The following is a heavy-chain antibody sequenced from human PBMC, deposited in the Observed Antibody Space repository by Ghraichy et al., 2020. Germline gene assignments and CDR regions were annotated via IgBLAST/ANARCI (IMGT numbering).Heavy chain of an antibody. V-gene: IGHV3-48*02. CDR1: GFTFNSYS. J-gene: IGHJ6*02. CDR3: ARTRYYNMDV. CDR2: ISSDSSTI. Sequence: GGSLRLSCAASGFTFNSYSMYWVRQAPGKGLEWVSYISSDSSTIYYADSVKGRFTISRENAMNSLYLQMNSLRDEDTAVYYCARTRYYNMDVWGQGTTVIVSS.